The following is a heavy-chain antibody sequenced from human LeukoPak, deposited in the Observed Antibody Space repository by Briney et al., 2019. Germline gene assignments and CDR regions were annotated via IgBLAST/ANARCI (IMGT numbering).Heavy chain of an antibody. CDR2: IIGSSGAT. CDR1: GFTFSNYA. CDR3: AKGGYDYVEIGYFDF. Sequence: GGSLRLSCAASGFTFSNYAMNWVRQAPGKGLEWVSLIIGSSGATFYADSVKGRFTIPRDHSKNTLYLQMNSLRAEDTAVYYCAKGGYDYVEIGYFDFWGQGTLVTVSS. J-gene: IGHJ4*02. D-gene: IGHD5-12*01. V-gene: IGHV3-23*01.